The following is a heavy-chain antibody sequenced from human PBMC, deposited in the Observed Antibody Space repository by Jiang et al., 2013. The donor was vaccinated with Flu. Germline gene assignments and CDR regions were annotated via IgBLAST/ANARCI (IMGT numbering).Heavy chain of an antibody. CDR2: INAANGNT. CDR1: RYTFTSYA. CDR3: ARDLIPLSRSGRWPLGY. V-gene: IGHV1-3*01. J-gene: IGHJ4*02. D-gene: IGHD4-23*01. Sequence: SGAEVKKPGASVKVSCKASRYTFTSYAMNWVRQASGQRLEWMGWINAANGNTKYSQKFQGRVTITRDTSTSTAYMEVSSLRSEDTAVYFCARDLIPLSRSGRWPLGYWGQGTLVTVSS.